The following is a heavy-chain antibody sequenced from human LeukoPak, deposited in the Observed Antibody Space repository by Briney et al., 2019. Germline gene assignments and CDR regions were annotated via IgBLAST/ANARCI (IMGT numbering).Heavy chain of an antibody. Sequence: SETLSLTCTGSGGSISSFYWNWIRQPPGKGLEWVGYVFYSGNTNYNPSLGSRVTISEDTSKNQFSLNLNSLTAADTAVYYCARLGACGTDWCLADSWGPRTLVTVSS. CDR2: VFYSGNT. D-gene: IGHD2-21*01. J-gene: IGHJ5*02. CDR3: ARLGACGTDWCLADS. V-gene: IGHV4-59*13. CDR1: GGSISSFY.